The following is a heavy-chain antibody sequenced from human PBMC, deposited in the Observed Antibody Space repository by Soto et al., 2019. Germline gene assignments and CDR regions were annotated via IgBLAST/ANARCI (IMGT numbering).Heavy chain of an antibody. J-gene: IGHJ4*02. CDR2: IIPTIGTT. D-gene: IGHD5-12*01. CDR3: ARDVGSGYDPGDY. V-gene: IGHV1-69*12. Sequence: QVQLVQSGAEVKKPGSSVKVSCKASGDTFTIFAISWVRQAPGQGLEWMGGIIPTIGTTNYAQRFQGRITSTGDESTGTAYMELSSLKSEDTAVYYCARDVGSGYDPGDYWGQGTLVTVSS. CDR1: GDTFTIFA.